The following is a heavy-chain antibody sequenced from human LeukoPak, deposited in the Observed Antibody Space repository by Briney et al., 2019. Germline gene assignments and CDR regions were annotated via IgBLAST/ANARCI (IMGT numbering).Heavy chain of an antibody. J-gene: IGHJ4*02. Sequence: GGSLRLSCVASGISFRNYAMSWVRQAPARGPEWVSSLRGNDETFYADSVKGRFTLSRDDSRNMVFLQLNNLRVEDTAIYYCARASWVSDPDAVRWGQGTQVTVSS. CDR3: ARASWVSDPDAVR. CDR2: LRGNDET. V-gene: IGHV3-23*01. CDR1: GISFRNYA. D-gene: IGHD3-10*01.